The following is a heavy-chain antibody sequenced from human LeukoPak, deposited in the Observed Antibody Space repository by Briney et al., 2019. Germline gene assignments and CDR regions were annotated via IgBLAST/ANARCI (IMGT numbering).Heavy chain of an antibody. V-gene: IGHV3-53*01. CDR1: GFTVSSNY. J-gene: IGHJ3*02. Sequence: GGSLRLSCAASGFTVSSNYMTWVRQAPGKGLEWVSVMYSGGSTFYADSVQGRFTISRDSSKNTLYLQMNSLRAEDTAVYYCARKYYYDSSGSDAFDIWGRGTMVTVSS. CDR3: ARKYYYDSSGSDAFDI. D-gene: IGHD3-22*01. CDR2: MYSGGST.